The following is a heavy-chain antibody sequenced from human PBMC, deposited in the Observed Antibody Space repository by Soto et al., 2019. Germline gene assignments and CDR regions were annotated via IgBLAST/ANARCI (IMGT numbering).Heavy chain of an antibody. CDR2: ISYDGSNK. D-gene: IGHD6-13*01. J-gene: IGHJ2*01. V-gene: IGHV3-30-3*01. CDR3: ARDGGGIAAAGCPPYWYFDL. Sequence: QVQLVESGGGVVQPGRSLRLSCAASGFTFSSYAMHWVRQAPGKGLEWVAVISYDGSNKYYADSVKGRFTISRDNSKNTLDLQMNSLRAEDTAVYYCARDGGGIAAAGCPPYWYFDLWGRGTLVTVSS. CDR1: GFTFSSYA.